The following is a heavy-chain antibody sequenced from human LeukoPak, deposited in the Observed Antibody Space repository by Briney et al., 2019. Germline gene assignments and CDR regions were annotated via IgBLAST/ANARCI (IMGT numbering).Heavy chain of an antibody. CDR1: EFTFSSYT. J-gene: IGHJ4*02. Sequence: PGGSLRLSCAASEFTFSSYTMNWVRQAPGKGLEWVSYISSSSSYTNYADSVKGRFTISRDNAKNSLYLQMNSLRAEDTAVYYCARDLGGTFFDYWGQGTLVTVSS. CDR3: ARDLGGTFFDY. CDR2: ISSSSSYT. D-gene: IGHD3-10*01. V-gene: IGHV3-21*05.